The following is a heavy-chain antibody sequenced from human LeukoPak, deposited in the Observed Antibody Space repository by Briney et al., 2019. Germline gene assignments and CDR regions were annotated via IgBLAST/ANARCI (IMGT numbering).Heavy chain of an antibody. CDR1: GGSISSSSYY. J-gene: IGHJ4*02. V-gene: IGHV4-39*01. D-gene: IGHD3-10*01. CDR3: ARHPFAIGSGSYSLYYFDY. Sequence: SETLSLTCTVSGGSISSSSYYWGWIRQPPGKGLEWFGSIYYSGSTYYNPSLKSRVTISVDTSKNQFSLKLSSVTAADTAVYYCARHPFAIGSGSYSLYYFDYWGQGTLVTVSP. CDR2: IYYSGST.